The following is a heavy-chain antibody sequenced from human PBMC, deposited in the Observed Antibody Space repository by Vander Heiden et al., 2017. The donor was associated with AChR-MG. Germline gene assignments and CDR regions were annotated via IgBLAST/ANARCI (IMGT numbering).Heavy chain of an antibody. CDR2: ISNDGDNK. CDR3: AKEPVPDTCNVYYDH. J-gene: IGHJ4*02. V-gene: IGHV3-30*18. D-gene: IGHD6-19*01. Sequence: QVLLVESGRGVVQPGTSLRPSCAASGFPFSHYGIHWVPQAPGKGLEWVARISNDGDNKFYADSVQGRFTISRDDSKHTVSLQMSALRPEDTAVYYCAKEPVPDTCNVYYDHWGQGTQVTVSS. CDR1: GFPFSHYG.